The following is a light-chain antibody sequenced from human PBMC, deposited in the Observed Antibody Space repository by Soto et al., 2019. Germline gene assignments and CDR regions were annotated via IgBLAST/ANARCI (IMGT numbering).Light chain of an antibody. Sequence: EIVLTQSPGTLSLSLGERATLSCRASQSVSSSYLARYQQKPGQAPRLLIYGASSRATGIPDRFSGSGSGTDFTLTISRLEPEDFAVYYCQQSGTFGGGTKVDIK. CDR2: GAS. CDR1: QSVSSSY. CDR3: QQSGT. J-gene: IGKJ4*01. V-gene: IGKV3-20*01.